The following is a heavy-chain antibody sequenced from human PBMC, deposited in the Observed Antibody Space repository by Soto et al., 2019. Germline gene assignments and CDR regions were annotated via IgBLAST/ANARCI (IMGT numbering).Heavy chain of an antibody. CDR1: VGAVSSYY. D-gene: IGHD6-13*01. J-gene: IGHJ4*02. CDR3: ARGTSWQLPFDY. CDR2: IYYSGST. V-gene: IGHV4-59*02. Sequence: SETLSLTCTVSVGAVSSYYWSWIRQPPGKGLEWIGYIYYSGSTNYNPSLKSRVTISGDTSKNQFSLKVSSVTAADTAVYYCARGTSWQLPFDYWGQGTLVTVSS.